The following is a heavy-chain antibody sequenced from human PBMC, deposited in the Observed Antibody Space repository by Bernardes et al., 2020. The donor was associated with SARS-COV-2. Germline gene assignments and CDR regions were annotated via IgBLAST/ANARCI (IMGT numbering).Heavy chain of an antibody. CDR3: ARGYGGNYYYGMDV. CDR1: GFTFSSYW. V-gene: IGHV3-7*04. CDR2: IKQDGSNK. J-gene: IGHJ6*02. Sequence: GGSLRLSCAASGFTFSSYWMSWVRQAPGKGLEWVANIKQDGSNKYHADSVKGRFTISRDNSKNTLYLQMNSLRAEDTAVYYCARGYGGNYYYGMDVWGQGTTVTVSS. D-gene: IGHD4-17*01.